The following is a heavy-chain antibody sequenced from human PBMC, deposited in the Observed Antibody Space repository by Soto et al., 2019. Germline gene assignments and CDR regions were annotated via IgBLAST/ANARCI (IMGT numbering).Heavy chain of an antibody. CDR1: GFTFSSYW. J-gene: IGHJ4*02. CDR3: ARSPGGGSCYCDFDY. Sequence: EVQLVESGGGLVQPGGSLRLFCAASGFTFSSYWMSWVRQAPGKGLEWVANIKQDGSEKYYVDSVKGRFTISRDNAKNSLYLQMNSLRAEDTAVYYCARSPGGGSCYCDFDYWGQGTLVTVSS. V-gene: IGHV3-7*01. D-gene: IGHD2-15*01. CDR2: IKQDGSEK.